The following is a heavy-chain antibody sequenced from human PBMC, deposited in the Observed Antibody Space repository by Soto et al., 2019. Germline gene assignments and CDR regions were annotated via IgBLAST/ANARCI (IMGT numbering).Heavy chain of an antibody. CDR3: ARDGEFATAAGLFDY. Sequence: PGGSLRLSCAASGFTFSSYGMHWVRQAPGKGLEWVAVIWYDGSNKYYADSVKGRFTISRDNSKNTLYLQMNSLRAEDTAVYYCARDGEFATAAGLFDYWGQGTLVTVSS. CDR2: IWYDGSNK. CDR1: GFTFSSYG. D-gene: IGHD6-13*01. V-gene: IGHV3-33*01. J-gene: IGHJ4*02.